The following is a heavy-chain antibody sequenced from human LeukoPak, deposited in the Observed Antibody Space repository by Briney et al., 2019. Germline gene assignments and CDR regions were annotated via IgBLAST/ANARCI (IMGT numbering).Heavy chain of an antibody. V-gene: IGHV4-61*02. CDR3: AGHGSGWYSFDY. J-gene: IGHJ4*02. Sequence: PSETLSLTCTVSGGSLSSGSYYWSWIRQPAGTGLEWIGRIYTSGSTNYNPSLKSRVTISVDTSKNQFSLKLSSVTAADTAVYYCAGHGSGWYSFDYWGQGTLVTVSS. CDR1: GGSLSSGSYY. D-gene: IGHD6-19*01. CDR2: IYTSGST.